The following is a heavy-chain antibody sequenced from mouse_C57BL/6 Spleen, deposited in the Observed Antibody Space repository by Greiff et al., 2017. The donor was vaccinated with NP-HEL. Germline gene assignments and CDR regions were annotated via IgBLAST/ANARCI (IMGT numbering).Heavy chain of an antibody. CDR3: ARKGGGGWYFDV. CDR2: IYPGDGDT. Sequence: VQLQQSGPELVKPGASVKISCKASGYAFSSSWMNWVKQRPGKGLEWIGRIYPGDGDTNYNGKFKGKATLTADKSSSTAYMQLSSLTSEDSAVYFCARKGGGGWYFDVWGTGTTVTVSS. CDR1: GYAFSSSW. V-gene: IGHV1-82*01. J-gene: IGHJ1*03.